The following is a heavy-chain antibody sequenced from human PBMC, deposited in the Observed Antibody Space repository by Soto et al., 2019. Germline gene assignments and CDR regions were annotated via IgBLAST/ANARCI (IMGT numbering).Heavy chain of an antibody. D-gene: IGHD3-10*01. J-gene: IGHJ6*02. CDR3: ARDRRGWFGELFFYGMDV. Sequence: SETLSLTCTVSGGSISSYYWSWIRQPPGKGLEWIGYIYYSGSTNYNPSLKSRVTISVDTSKNQFSLKLSSVTAADTAVYYCARDRRGWFGELFFYGMDVWGQGTTVTVSS. CDR1: GGSISSYY. CDR2: IYYSGST. V-gene: IGHV4-59*01.